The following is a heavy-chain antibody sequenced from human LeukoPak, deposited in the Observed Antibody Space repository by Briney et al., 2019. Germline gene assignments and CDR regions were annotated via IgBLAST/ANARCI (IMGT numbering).Heavy chain of an antibody. V-gene: IGHV3-21*01. J-gene: IGHJ4*02. Sequence: GGSLRLSCAASGFTFRSYTMNWVRQAPGKGLEWVSSISSSTAYIYYADSLRGRFTISRDNAKNSLFLQMNSLRAEDSAVYYCATTVAGYPNDYLDFWGRGTLVTVSS. CDR1: GFTFRSYT. CDR3: ATTVAGYPNDYLDF. D-gene: IGHD6-19*01. CDR2: ISSSTAYI.